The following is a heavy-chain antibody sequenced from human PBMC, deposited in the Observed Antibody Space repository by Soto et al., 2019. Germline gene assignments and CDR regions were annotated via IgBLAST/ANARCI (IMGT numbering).Heavy chain of an antibody. V-gene: IGHV3-49*03. CDR2: IRSKAYGGTT. CDR3: TRHGTSFRYYFDY. CDR1: GFTFGDYA. J-gene: IGHJ4*02. Sequence: GGSLRLSCTASGFTFGDYAMSWFRQAPGKGLEWVGFIRSKAYGGTTEYAASVKGRFTISRDDSKSIAYLQMNSLKTEDTAVYYCTRHGTSFRYYFDYWGQGTLVTVSS.